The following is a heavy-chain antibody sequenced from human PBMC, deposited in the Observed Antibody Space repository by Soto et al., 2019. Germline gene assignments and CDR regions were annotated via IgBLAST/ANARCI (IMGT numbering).Heavy chain of an antibody. V-gene: IGHV3-21*01. CDR2: ITSSSSYI. D-gene: IGHD7-27*01. CDR3: ARVAGEHRDY. J-gene: IGHJ4*02. Sequence: EVQLVESGGGLVKPGGSLRLSCAASGFTFIGYTMNWVRQAPGKGLEWVSSITSSSSYIFYADSVKGRFTISRDNAKNSLLLQMNSLRAEDTAVYCWARVAGEHRDYWGQGTLVTVSS. CDR1: GFTFIGYT.